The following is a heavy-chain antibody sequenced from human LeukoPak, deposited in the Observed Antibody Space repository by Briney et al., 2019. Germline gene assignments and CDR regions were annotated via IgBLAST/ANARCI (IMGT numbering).Heavy chain of an antibody. D-gene: IGHD2-15*01. CDR3: ARDHCSSGNCYIDY. CDR2: ISRSSTTE. J-gene: IGHJ4*02. V-gene: IGHV3-48*04. CDR1: GFTFSTYS. Sequence: GGSLRLSCAASGFTFSTYSMNWVRQAPGKGLEWVSYISRSSTTEYYADSVKGRFTISRDNANNSLSLQMNSLRAEATAVYYCARDHCSSGNCYIDYWGRGTLVTVSS.